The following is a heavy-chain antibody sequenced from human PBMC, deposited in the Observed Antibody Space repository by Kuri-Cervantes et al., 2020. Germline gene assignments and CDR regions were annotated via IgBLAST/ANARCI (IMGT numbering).Heavy chain of an antibody. CDR3: ARVRAYYYDY. CDR1: GFTFSDYG. J-gene: IGHJ4*02. V-gene: IGHV3-72*01. Sequence: GGSLRLSCAASGFTFSDYGLHWVRQAPGKGLEWVGRTRNKAKSYTTEYAASVKDRFTISRDDSKNSLYLQMNSLKTEDTAVYYCARVRAYYYDYWGQGTLVTVSS. CDR2: TRNKAKSYTT.